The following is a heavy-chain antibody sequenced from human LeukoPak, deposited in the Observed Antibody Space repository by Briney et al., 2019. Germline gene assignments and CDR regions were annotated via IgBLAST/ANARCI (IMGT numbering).Heavy chain of an antibody. D-gene: IGHD6-13*01. CDR2: ISGSGGST. CDR1: GFTFSSYA. Sequence: GGSLRLSCAASGFTFSSYAMSWVRQAPGKGLEWVSAISGSGGSTYYADSVKGRFTISRDNSKNTLYLQMNSLRAEDTAVYYCAREGGADSSSWLTLDYWGQGTLVTVSS. J-gene: IGHJ4*02. V-gene: IGHV3-23*01. CDR3: AREGGADSSSWLTLDY.